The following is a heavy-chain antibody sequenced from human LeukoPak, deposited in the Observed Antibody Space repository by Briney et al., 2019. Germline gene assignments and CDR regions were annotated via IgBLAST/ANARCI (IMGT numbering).Heavy chain of an antibody. CDR1: GFTFSSYW. D-gene: IGHD1-26*01. J-gene: IGHJ3*02. CDR2: IKQDGSEK. CDR3: ARATIAGATWDAFDI. Sequence: PGGSLRLSCAASGFTFSSYWMSWVRQAPGKGLESVANIKQDGSEKYYVDSVKGRVTLSRDSDKNSLYVQMNSLRAEDTAVYYCARATIAGATWDAFDIWGQGTMVTVSS. V-gene: IGHV3-7*01.